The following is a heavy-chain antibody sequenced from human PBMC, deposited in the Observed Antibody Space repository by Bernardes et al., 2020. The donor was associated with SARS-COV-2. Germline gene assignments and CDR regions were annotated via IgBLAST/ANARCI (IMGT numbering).Heavy chain of an antibody. CDR1: GGSLNGHF. CDR3: AKVGPYQLLPYGLFAQNWFDP. Sequence: SETLSLTCAVYGGSLNGHFWRWIRQAPGKGLEWLGEINPSGSSAKYNPSLTRRATPPLDTSRNQFTLKMSAVTGADTAVYYCAKVGPYQLLPYGLFAQNWFDPWGQGTLVTVSS. D-gene: IGHD2-2*01. CDR2: INPSGSSA. J-gene: IGHJ5*02. V-gene: IGHV4-34*01.